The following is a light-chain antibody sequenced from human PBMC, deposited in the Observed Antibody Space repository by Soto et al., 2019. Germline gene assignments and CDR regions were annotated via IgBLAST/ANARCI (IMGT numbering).Light chain of an antibody. J-gene: IGKJ4*01. V-gene: IGKV3-20*01. CDR1: QSVSSGY. Sequence: EIVLTQSPGTLSLSPGERATLSCRASQSVSSGYLAWYQQKPGQAPRPLIYGASSRATGIPDRFSGSGSGTDFTLTISRLEPEDFAVYYCQQYGSSPLTFGGGTKVEIK. CDR2: GAS. CDR3: QQYGSSPLT.